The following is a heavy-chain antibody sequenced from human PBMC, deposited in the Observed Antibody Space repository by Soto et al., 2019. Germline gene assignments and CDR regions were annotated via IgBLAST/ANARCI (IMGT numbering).Heavy chain of an antibody. Sequence: QVQLQESGPGLVKPSQTLSLTCTVSGGSISSGGYYWSWIRQHPGKGLEWIGDIYYSGSTYYNPSRKSRVTISVDTSKNQFSLKLSSVTAADTAVYYCARGAKDIVLMVYAGGDWFDPWGQGTLVTVSS. V-gene: IGHV4-31*03. CDR1: GGSISSGGYY. J-gene: IGHJ5*02. D-gene: IGHD2-8*01. CDR3: ARGAKDIVLMVYAGGDWFDP. CDR2: IYYSGST.